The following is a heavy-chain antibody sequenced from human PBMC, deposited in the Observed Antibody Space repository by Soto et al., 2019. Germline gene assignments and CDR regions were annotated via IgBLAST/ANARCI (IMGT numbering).Heavy chain of an antibody. J-gene: IGHJ6*01. Sequence: TCTVSGASISSRSYWARIRQPPGKGPEWIASIYHGGATFYNPSLKSRITISVDTSNNQCSVTLTSVAAADTAVYCGARFHVMVQEGSDCYY. CDR2: IYHGGAT. CDR3: ARFHVMVQEGSDCYY. V-gene: IGHV4-38-2*02. CDR1: GASISSRSY. D-gene: IGHD2-21*02.